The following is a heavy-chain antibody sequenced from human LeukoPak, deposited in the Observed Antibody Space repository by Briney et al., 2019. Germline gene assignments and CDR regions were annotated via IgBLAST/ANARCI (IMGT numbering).Heavy chain of an antibody. CDR2: MNPNSGNT. D-gene: IGHD2-15*01. Sequence: GASVKVSCKASGYTSTSYDINWVRQATGQGLEWMGWMNPNSGNTGYAQKFQGRVTMTRNTSISTAYMELSSLRSEDTAVYYCASSVPDCSGGSCYPHDAFDIWGQGTMVTVSS. V-gene: IGHV1-8*01. CDR3: ASSVPDCSGGSCYPHDAFDI. J-gene: IGHJ3*02. CDR1: GYTSTSYD.